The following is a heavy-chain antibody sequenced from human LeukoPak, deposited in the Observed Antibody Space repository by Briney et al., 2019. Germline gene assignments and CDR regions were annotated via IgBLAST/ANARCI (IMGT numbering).Heavy chain of an antibody. J-gene: IGHJ4*02. CDR1: GFTFSSSA. CDR2: ISISGDDT. Sequence: PGGSLRLSCAASGFTFSSSAMNWVRQAPGKGLEWVSAISISGDDTYYAESVKGRFTISRDNSKNRLYLRMNRLRAADPAVYFCANPEWGTYLVGFDYWGQGTLVTVSS. D-gene: IGHD1-26*01. CDR3: ANPEWGTYLVGFDY. V-gene: IGHV3-23*01.